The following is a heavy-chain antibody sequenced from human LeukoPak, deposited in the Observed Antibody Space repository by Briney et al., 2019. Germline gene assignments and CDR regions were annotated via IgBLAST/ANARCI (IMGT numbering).Heavy chain of an antibody. CDR2: ISSSSSYI. V-gene: IGHV3-21*01. D-gene: IGHD3-22*01. Sequence: GGSLRLSCAASGFTFSSYWMSWVRQAPGKGLEWVSSISSSSSYIYYADSVKGRFTISRDNAKNSLYLQMNSLRAEDTAVYYCASYDSSGSQFDYWGQGTLVTVSS. J-gene: IGHJ4*02. CDR1: GFTFSSYW. CDR3: ASYDSSGSQFDY.